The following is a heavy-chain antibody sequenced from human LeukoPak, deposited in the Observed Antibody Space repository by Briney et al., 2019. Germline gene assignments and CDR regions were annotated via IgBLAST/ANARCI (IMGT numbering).Heavy chain of an antibody. CDR3: ARVGIAAAEIDYYYYYMDV. CDR1: GYTFTSYD. D-gene: IGHD6-13*01. CDR2: MNPNSGNT. V-gene: IGHV1-8*01. J-gene: IGHJ6*03. Sequence: ASVKVSCKASGYTFTSYDINWVRQATGQGLEWMGWMNPNSGNTGYAQKFQGRVTMTRNTSISTAYMELSSLRSEDTAVYYCARVGIAAAEIDYYYYYMDVWGKGTTVTISS.